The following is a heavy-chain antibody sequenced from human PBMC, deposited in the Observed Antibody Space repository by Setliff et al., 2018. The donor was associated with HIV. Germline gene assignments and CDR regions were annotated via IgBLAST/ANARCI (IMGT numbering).Heavy chain of an antibody. CDR3: ARSPRIGVAGEFEY. CDR1: GDSMNDYY. V-gene: IGHV4-4*07. Sequence: KASETLSLTCTVSGDSMNDYYWTWIRQPAGKALEWIGRININEDTYFKPSLRSRVSMSIDTSKNQFSLKLESMTAADTAVYYCARSPRIGVAGEFEYWGQGTLVTVSS. J-gene: IGHJ4*02. CDR2: ININEDT. D-gene: IGHD6-19*01.